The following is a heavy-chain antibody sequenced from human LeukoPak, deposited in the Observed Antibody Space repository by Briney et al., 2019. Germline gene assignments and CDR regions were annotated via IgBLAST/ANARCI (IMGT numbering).Heavy chain of an antibody. J-gene: IGHJ4*02. V-gene: IGHV3-21*01. CDR2: ISSGSNYI. CDR3: ARAGDNTTMVTQ. CDR1: GFTFSSYG. Sequence: GGSLRLSCAASGFTFSSYGINWVGQDPGKGLEWVSFISSGSNYIYYADSVKGRFTISRDNAMNSLYLQMNSLRAEDTAVYYCARAGDNTTMVTQWGQGTLVTVSS. D-gene: IGHD5-18*01.